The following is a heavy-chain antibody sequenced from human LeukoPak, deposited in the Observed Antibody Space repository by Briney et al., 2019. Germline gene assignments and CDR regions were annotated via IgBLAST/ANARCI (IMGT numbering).Heavy chain of an antibody. CDR3: ASEYSSSNWFDP. CDR2: IYYSGST. J-gene: IGHJ5*02. CDR1: GGSISSGGYC. Sequence: PSETLSLTCTVSGGSISSGGYCWSWVRQHPGKGLEWIGYIYYSGSTYYNPSLKSRVTISVDTSKNQFSLKLSSVTAADTAVYYCASEYSSSNWFDPWGQGTLVTVSP. V-gene: IGHV4-31*03. D-gene: IGHD6-6*01.